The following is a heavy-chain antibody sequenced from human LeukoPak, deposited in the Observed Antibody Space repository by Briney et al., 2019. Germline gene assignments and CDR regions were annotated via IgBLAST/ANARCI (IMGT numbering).Heavy chain of an antibody. CDR2: VYYSGST. Sequence: SETLFLTCTVSGGSISGYYWSWIRQPPGKGLEWIGYVYYSGSTNYNPSFKSRVTISVDTSKKQFSLKLSSVTAADTAVYYCAREVAYSSGWYRFFDSWGQGTLVTVSS. CDR3: AREVAYSSGWYRFFDS. J-gene: IGHJ4*02. CDR1: GGSISGYY. V-gene: IGHV4-59*12. D-gene: IGHD6-19*01.